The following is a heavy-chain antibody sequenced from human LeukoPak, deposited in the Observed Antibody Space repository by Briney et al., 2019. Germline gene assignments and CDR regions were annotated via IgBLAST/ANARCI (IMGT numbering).Heavy chain of an antibody. V-gene: IGHV3-23*01. CDR3: AKGTKGFDY. J-gene: IGHJ4*02. CDR2: ISGRDYTT. CDR1: GFTFSNYA. Sequence: GGSLRLSCAASGFTFSNYAMSWVRQAPGKGLEWVSAISGRDYTTYYADSVKGRFTISRDNSKNTLFLQMNSLRAEDTAIYYCAKGTKGFDYWGQGTLVTVSS.